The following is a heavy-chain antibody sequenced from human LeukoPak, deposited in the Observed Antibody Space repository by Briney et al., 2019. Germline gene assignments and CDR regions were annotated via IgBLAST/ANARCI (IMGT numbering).Heavy chain of an antibody. V-gene: IGHV1-2*02. CDR1: AYTLTGYY. CDR3: ATYDQWLPHGFDP. D-gene: IGHD6-19*01. J-gene: IGHJ5*02. CDR2: INPNSGGT. Sequence: ASVKVSCKASAYTLTGYYMHWVRQAPGQGLEWTGWINPNSGGTNYAQKFQGRVTMTRDTSIGTAYLELNRLRSDDTAVYYCATYDQWLPHGFDPWGQGTLVTVSS.